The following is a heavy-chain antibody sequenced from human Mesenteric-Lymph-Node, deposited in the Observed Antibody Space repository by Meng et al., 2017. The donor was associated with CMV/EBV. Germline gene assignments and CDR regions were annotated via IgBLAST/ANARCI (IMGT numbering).Heavy chain of an antibody. D-gene: IGHD3-16*02. CDR2: ITWNSARV. CDR1: GFTFDDYA. V-gene: IGHV3-9*01. Sequence: SLKISCAASGFTFDDYAMHWVRQAPGKGLEWISCITWNSARVDYADSVKGRFTISRDNAKNSLYLQMNSLRVEDTAVYYCARGIGGSYRYTLGYWGQGTLVTVSS. J-gene: IGHJ4*02. CDR3: ARGIGGSYRYTLGY.